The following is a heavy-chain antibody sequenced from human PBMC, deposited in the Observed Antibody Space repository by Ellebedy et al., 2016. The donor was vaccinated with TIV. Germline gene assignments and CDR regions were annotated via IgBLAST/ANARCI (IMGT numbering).Heavy chain of an antibody. V-gene: IGHV1-18*04. D-gene: IGHD3-16*01. CDR2: INAYSGNT. Sequence: AASVKVSCKASGYTFTHYGISWVRQAPGQGPEWMGWINAYSGNTTYAQKYQGRVTMTTDSSTRTSYMELSSLTSDDTAIYYCARHLESRCLMHGGDYWGQGSLVTVSS. CDR3: ARHLESRCLMHGGDY. CDR1: GYTFTHYG. J-gene: IGHJ4*02.